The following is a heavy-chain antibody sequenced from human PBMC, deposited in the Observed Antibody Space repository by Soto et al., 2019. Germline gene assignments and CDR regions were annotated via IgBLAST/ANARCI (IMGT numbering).Heavy chain of an antibody. D-gene: IGHD6-6*01. V-gene: IGHV3-23*01. Sequence: GGSLRLSCAASGFTFSNYATGWVRQAPGKGLEWVSSISTSIDATYYADSVKGRFTISRDDSKNTLYLQMNSLRAEDTAVYYCAKDRTVAARNFDYWGQGTLVTVSS. CDR1: GFTFSNYA. J-gene: IGHJ4*02. CDR3: AKDRTVAARNFDY. CDR2: ISTSIDAT.